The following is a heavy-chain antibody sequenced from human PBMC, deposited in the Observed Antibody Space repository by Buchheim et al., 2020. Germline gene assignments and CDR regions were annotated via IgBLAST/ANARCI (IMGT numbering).Heavy chain of an antibody. D-gene: IGHD4-11*01. V-gene: IGHV3-23*04. CDR1: GFSFSGYA. CDR3: AKGSRGYTNYYFDY. Sequence: EVQLVDSGGGLVQPGESLRLSCAASGFSFSGYAMSWVRQAPGKGLEWGSSISGSGATTFNADSVKGRFTICSDKSKNMPYLQMNSLRAKDTAVYFRAKGSRGYTNYYFDYWGQGTL. CDR2: ISGSGATT. J-gene: IGHJ4*02.